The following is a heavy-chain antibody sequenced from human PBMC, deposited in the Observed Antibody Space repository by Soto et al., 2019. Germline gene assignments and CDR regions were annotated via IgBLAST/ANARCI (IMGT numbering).Heavy chain of an antibody. CDR1: GGSISSSSYY. CDR3: ARRSGVYYYYGMDV. CDR2: IYYSGST. J-gene: IGHJ6*02. V-gene: IGHV4-39*01. Sequence: SETLSLTCTVSGGSISSSSYYWGWIRQPPGKGLEWIGSIYYSGSTYYNPSLKSRVTISVDTSKNQFSLKLSSVTAADTAVYYCARRSGVYYYYGMDVWGQGTTVTVSS. D-gene: IGHD3-10*01.